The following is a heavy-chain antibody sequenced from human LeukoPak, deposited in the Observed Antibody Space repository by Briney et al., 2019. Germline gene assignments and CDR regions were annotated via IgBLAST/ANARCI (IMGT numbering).Heavy chain of an antibody. D-gene: IGHD5-18*01. CDR1: GFTFSSYS. CDR2: ISSSSSYI. Sequence: GGSLRLSCAASGFTFSSYSMNWVRQAPGKGLEWVSSISSSSSYIYYADSVKGRFTISRDNAKNSLYLQMNSLRAEDTAVYYCARAFTSGVDTDDWGQGTLVTVSS. CDR3: ARAFTSGVDTDD. J-gene: IGHJ4*02. V-gene: IGHV3-21*01.